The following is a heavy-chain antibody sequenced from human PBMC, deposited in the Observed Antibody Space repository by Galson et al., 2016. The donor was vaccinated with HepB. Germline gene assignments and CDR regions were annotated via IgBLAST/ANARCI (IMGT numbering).Heavy chain of an antibody. V-gene: IGHV5-51*01. CDR1: GYTFSSYW. Sequence: QSGAEVKKPGESLKISCQGSGYTFSSYWIAWVRQMPGKGLEYMGTIYPRDSDTRYSPSYQGQVTISADKSISTAYLQWSSLKASDTAMYYCATLGTTWFGETRGFFDHWGQGTLVTVSS. D-gene: IGHD3-10*01. J-gene: IGHJ4*02. CDR3: ATLGTTWFGETRGFFDH. CDR2: IYPRDSDT.